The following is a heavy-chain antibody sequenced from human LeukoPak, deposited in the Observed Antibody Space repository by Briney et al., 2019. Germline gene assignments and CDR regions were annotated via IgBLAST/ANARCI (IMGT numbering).Heavy chain of an antibody. CDR1: GFTFSSYA. CDR2: ISGSGGST. CDR3: AKDRRSVGAPDY. J-gene: IGHJ4*02. Sequence: GGSLRLSCAASGFTFSSYAMSWVRQAPGKGLEWVSAISGSGGSTYYADSVKGRFTISRDNSKNTLYLQMDSLRAEDTAVYYCAKDRRSVGAPDYWGQGTLVTVSS. V-gene: IGHV3-23*01. D-gene: IGHD1-26*01.